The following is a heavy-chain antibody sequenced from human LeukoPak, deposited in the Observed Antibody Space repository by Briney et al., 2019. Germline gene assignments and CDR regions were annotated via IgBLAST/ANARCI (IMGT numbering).Heavy chain of an antibody. V-gene: IGHV3-48*02. J-gene: IGHJ3*02. Sequence: GGSLRLSCAASGFTFSSYSMNWVRQAPGRGLEWVSYISSSSSTIYYADSVKGRFTISRDNAKNSLYLQMNSLRDEDTAVYYCARDPPRHVEVDAFDIWGQGTMVTVSS. CDR3: ARDPPRHVEVDAFDI. CDR1: GFTFSSYS. CDR2: ISSSSSTI.